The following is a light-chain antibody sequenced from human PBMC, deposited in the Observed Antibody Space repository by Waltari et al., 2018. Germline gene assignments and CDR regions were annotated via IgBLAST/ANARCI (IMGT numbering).Light chain of an antibody. CDR2: NAS. J-gene: IGKJ2*01. CDR1: QSVGSS. CDR3: EQRSNWNT. V-gene: IGKV3-11*01. Sequence: ETVFTQSPVTLSLSPGEGATLSCKASQSVGSSLAWYQQKPGQAPRLLIYNASNRAAGIPARFSGSGSGTDFTLTISSLEPEDFAVYYCEQRSNWNTFGQGTKLEIK.